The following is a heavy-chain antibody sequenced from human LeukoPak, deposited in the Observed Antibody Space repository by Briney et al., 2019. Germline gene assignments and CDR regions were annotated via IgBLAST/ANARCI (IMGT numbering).Heavy chain of an antibody. D-gene: IGHD4-17*01. CDR2: ISYDGSNK. Sequence: AGGSLRLSCAASGFTFSSYGMHWVRQAPGKGLEWVAVISYDGSNKYYADSVKGRFTISRDNSKNTLYLQMNSLRAEDTAVYYCARTTPDLRDFDYWGQGTLVTVSS. V-gene: IGHV3-30*19. CDR1: GFTFSSYG. J-gene: IGHJ4*02. CDR3: ARTTPDLRDFDY.